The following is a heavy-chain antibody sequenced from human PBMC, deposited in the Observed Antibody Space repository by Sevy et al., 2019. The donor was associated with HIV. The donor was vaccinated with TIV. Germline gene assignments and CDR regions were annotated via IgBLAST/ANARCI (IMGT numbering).Heavy chain of an antibody. Sequence: GESLKISCQGSGYSFTSHWIAWVRQMPGKGLEWMGIIYPDDSDTKYSPSFQGQVTFSADKSIFTAYLQWCSLKASDTAIYYCATSRSRYIDGSGYYIYWGQGTQVTVSS. CDR3: ATSRSRYIDGSGYYIY. D-gene: IGHD3-22*01. CDR1: GYSFTSHW. J-gene: IGHJ4*01. V-gene: IGHV5-51*01. CDR2: IYPDDSDT.